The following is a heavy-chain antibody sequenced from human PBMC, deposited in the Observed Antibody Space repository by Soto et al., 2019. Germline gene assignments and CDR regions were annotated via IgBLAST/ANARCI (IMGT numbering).Heavy chain of an antibody. D-gene: IGHD6-19*01. V-gene: IGHV3-30*09. CDR2: ISYGSTYK. CDR1: GFNFYTYT. CDR3: ARARSSGWHHLDL. J-gene: IGHJ4*02. Sequence: QVQLVESGGGVVQPGRSLTVSCAASGFNFYTYTIHWVRQAPGKGLEWVAVISYGSTYKYYADSVKGRFAISRDDSKNTLSLQMNNLTVGDTAVYYCARARSSGWHHLDLWGQGTLVTLSS.